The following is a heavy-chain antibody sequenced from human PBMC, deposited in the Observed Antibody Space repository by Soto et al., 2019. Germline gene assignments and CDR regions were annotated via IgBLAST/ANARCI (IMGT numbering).Heavy chain of an antibody. J-gene: IGHJ6*02. CDR3: ARLKEDGGFGVPPTYYYYYGMDV. D-gene: IGHD3-10*01. CDR2: IDPSDSYT. Sequence: GEAVKISGKGSGCSFTSYWISWVRQMPGKGLEWMGRIDPSDSYTNYSPSFQGHVTISADKSISTAYLQWSSLKASDTAMYYCARLKEDGGFGVPPTYYYYYGMDVWGQGTTVTVSS. CDR1: GCSFTSYW. V-gene: IGHV5-10-1*01.